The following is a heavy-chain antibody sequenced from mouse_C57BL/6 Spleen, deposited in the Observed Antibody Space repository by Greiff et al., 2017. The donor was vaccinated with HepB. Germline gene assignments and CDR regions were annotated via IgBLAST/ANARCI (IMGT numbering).Heavy chain of an antibody. CDR2: INPSNGGT. CDR1: GYTFTSYW. J-gene: IGHJ3*01. CDR3: ARAHYYGSSFAY. V-gene: IGHV1-53*01. Sequence: VQLQQPGTELVKPGASVKLSCKASGYTFTSYWKHWVKQRPGQGLEWIGDINPSNGGTNYNEKFKSKTTLTVDKSSSTAYMQFSSLTSEDSAVYYCARAHYYGSSFAYWGQGTLVTVSA. D-gene: IGHD1-1*01.